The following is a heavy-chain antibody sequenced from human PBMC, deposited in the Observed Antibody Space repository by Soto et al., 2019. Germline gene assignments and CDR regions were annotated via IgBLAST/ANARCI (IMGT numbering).Heavy chain of an antibody. D-gene: IGHD3-3*02. Sequence: SETLSLTCTVSDASISSYFWSWIRQPAGKGLEWIGRIYTSGNTNYNPSLKSRVTTSVDASKNQFSLKLTSVTAADTPVYYCARDISHNWFGPWGQGTLVTVSS. J-gene: IGHJ5*02. CDR2: IYTSGNT. CDR1: DASISSYF. CDR3: ARDISHNWFGP. V-gene: IGHV4-4*07.